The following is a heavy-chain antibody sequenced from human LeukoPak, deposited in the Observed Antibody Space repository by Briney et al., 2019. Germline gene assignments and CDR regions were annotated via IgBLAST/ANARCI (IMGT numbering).Heavy chain of an antibody. D-gene: IGHD6-13*01. Sequence: ASVKVSCKASGYTFTSYGISWVRQAPGQGLEWMGIINPSGGSTSYAQKFQDRVTMTRDTSTSTVYMELSSLRSEDTAVYYCARDPGIAAAGYDYWGQGTLVTVSS. J-gene: IGHJ4*02. CDR2: INPSGGST. CDR3: ARDPGIAAAGYDY. V-gene: IGHV1-46*01. CDR1: GYTFTSYG.